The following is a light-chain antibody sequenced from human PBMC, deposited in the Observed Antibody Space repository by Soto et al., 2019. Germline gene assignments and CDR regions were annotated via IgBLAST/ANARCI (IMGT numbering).Light chain of an antibody. CDR3: SSYSDTNSCV. CDR1: SRDIGGYAF. Sequence: QSVLTQPPSASGSPGQAVTISCTGTSRDIGGYAFVSWYKVRPGEAPQLIIYNVNGRPSGVPRRFSGSKSGNTASLTVSGLQAVDETDYYCSSYSDTNSCVFGTWTKVTVL. CDR2: NVN. J-gene: IGLJ1*01. V-gene: IGLV2-8*01.